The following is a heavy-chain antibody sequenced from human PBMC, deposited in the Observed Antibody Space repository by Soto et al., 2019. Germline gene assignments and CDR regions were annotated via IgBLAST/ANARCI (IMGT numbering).Heavy chain of an antibody. CDR1: GGSFSSGSYY. CDR2: IYYSGST. D-gene: IGHD6-13*01. CDR3: ARVSSSWYYFDY. Sequence: LSLTCTVSGGSFSSGSYYWSWIRQPPGKGLEWIGSIYYSGSTYYNPSLKSRVTISVDTSKNQFSLKLSSVTAADTAVYYCARVSSSWYYFDYWGRGTLVTVS. V-gene: IGHV4-39*01. J-gene: IGHJ4*02.